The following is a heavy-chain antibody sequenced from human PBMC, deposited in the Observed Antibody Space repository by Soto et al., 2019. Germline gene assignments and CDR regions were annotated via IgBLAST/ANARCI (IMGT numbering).Heavy chain of an antibody. Sequence: GGSLRLSCAASGFTFSDYYMSWIRQAPGKGLEWVSYISSSSSYTNYADSVKGRFTISRDNAKNSLYLQMNSLRAEDTAVYYCARNLAAAGTKLGWFDPWGQGTLVTVSS. CDR3: ARNLAAAGTKLGWFDP. V-gene: IGHV3-11*06. CDR1: GFTFSDYY. J-gene: IGHJ5*02. D-gene: IGHD6-13*01. CDR2: ISSSSSYT.